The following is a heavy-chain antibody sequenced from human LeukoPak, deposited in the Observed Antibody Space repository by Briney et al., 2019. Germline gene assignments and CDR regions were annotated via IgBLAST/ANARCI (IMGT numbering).Heavy chain of an antibody. J-gene: IGHJ3*02. D-gene: IGHD3-22*01. CDR2: IYYSGST. Sequence: SETLSLTCTVSGGSISSSSYYWGWIRQPPGKGLEWIGYIYYSGSTSYNPSLKSRVTISVDTSKNQFSLKLSSVTAADTAVYYCARDMGIVGYDAFDIWGQGTMVTVSS. V-gene: IGHV4-61*01. CDR1: GGSISSSSYY. CDR3: ARDMGIVGYDAFDI.